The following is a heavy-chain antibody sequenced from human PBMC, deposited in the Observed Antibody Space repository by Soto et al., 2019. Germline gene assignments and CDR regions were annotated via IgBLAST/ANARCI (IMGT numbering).Heavy chain of an antibody. CDR3: ARVRWNYDSRGSYWYFDL. CDR2: INHSGST. Sequence: QVQLQQWGAGLLKPSETLSLTCAVYGGSFSAYYWSWIRQPPGKGLEWIGEINHSGSTNYNPSLKSRVTISVDXFKXQXCLKLSSVTAADTAVYYCARVRWNYDSRGSYWYFDLWGRGTLVTVSS. D-gene: IGHD3-22*01. CDR1: GGSFSAYY. J-gene: IGHJ2*01. V-gene: IGHV4-34*01.